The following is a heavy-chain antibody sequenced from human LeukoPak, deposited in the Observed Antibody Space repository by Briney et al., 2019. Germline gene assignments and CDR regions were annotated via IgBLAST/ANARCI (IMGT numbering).Heavy chain of an antibody. CDR3: AKDLSYGSLWFDP. J-gene: IGHJ5*02. Sequence: GRSLRLSCTASGFNFGDYNMNWVRQAPGKGLEWVALIWYDGSKTNYVDSVMGRFTISRDSSKNTLYLQMDNLRVEDTAVYFCAKDLSYGSLWFDPWGQGTLVTVSS. CDR1: GFNFGDYN. CDR2: IWYDGSKT. V-gene: IGHV3-33*06. D-gene: IGHD3-10*01.